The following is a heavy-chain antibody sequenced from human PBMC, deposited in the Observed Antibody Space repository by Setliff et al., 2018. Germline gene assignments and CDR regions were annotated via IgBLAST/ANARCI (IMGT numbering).Heavy chain of an antibody. V-gene: IGHV3-72*01. Sequence: PGGSLRLSCAASGFTVSSNYMSWVRQAPGKGLEWVGRIRKKANSYTKEYAASVKGRFIISRDDSKSSLSLQMDSLKSEDTAIYYCTTGPRDSRNYLNWFNPWGQGTLVTVSS. CDR1: GFTVSSNY. CDR2: IRKKANSYTK. CDR3: TTGPRDSRNYLNWFNP. J-gene: IGHJ5*02. D-gene: IGHD4-4*01.